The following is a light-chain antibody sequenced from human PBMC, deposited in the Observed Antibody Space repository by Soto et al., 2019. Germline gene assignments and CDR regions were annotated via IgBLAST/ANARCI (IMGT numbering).Light chain of an antibody. V-gene: IGKV1-39*01. CDR1: QSISSY. Sequence: DIQMTQSPSSLSASVGDRVTITCRASQSISSYLHWYQQKPGKAPKLLIYAASSLQSGVPSRFSGSGSGTDFTRTIIRLQPEDFATYYCQRSFSTPLTFGGGTKVAIK. CDR2: AAS. CDR3: QRSFSTPLT. J-gene: IGKJ4*01.